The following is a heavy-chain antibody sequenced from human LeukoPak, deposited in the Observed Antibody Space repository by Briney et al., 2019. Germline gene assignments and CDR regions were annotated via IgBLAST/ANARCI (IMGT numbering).Heavy chain of an antibody. J-gene: IGHJ4*02. Sequence: SETLSLTCAVYGGSFSGYYWSWIRQPPGKGLEWIGEINHSGSTNYNPSLKSRVTISVDTSKNQFSLKLSSVTAADTAVYYCARLLKTDSGSDYWGQGTLVTVSS. V-gene: IGHV4-34*01. CDR2: INHSGST. D-gene: IGHD6-6*01. CDR1: GGSFSGYY. CDR3: ARLLKTDSGSDY.